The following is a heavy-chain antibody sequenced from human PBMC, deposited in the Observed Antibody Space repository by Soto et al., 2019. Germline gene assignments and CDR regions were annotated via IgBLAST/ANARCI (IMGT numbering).Heavy chain of an antibody. Sequence: VVSLRLSCAASGFTFSDYYMRWIRQDQGKGLEWVSYISSSSSYTNYADSVKGRFTISRDNAKNSLYLQMNSLRAEDTAVYYCASSLVEYESGDYDYWGQGTLVTVS. J-gene: IGHJ4*02. CDR2: ISSSSSYT. CDR3: ASSLVEYESGDYDY. D-gene: IGHD3-22*01. V-gene: IGHV3-11*06. CDR1: GFTFSDYY.